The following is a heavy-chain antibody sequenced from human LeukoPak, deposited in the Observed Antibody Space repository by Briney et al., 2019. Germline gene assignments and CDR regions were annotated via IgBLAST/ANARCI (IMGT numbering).Heavy chain of an antibody. D-gene: IGHD3-3*01. J-gene: IGHJ4*02. Sequence: SETLSLTCTVSGGSIGSVAYYWGWIRQPPGKGLEWIATIHNTGSTYYNPSLKSRITISIDASRNQISLELNSVTAADTAIYYCAKSHLGVPHDYWGQGTLVTVSS. V-gene: IGHV4-39*01. CDR2: IHNTGST. CDR3: AKSHLGVPHDY. CDR1: GGSIGSVAYY.